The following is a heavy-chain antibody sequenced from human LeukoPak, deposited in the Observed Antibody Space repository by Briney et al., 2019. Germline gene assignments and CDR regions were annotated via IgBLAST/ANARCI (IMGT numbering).Heavy chain of an antibody. J-gene: IGHJ5*02. CDR1: EFTPSGYG. CDR2: NKYDGSVT. CDR3: AKSDWFDA. V-gene: IGHV3-74*01. Sequence: GGSLRLSWEALEFTPSGYGRHWFRQVPGKGLVWVARNKYDGSVTTYADSVKGRFTISRDNGKNTLYLHMNSLRAEDTAVYYCAKSDWFDAWGQGTLVTVSS.